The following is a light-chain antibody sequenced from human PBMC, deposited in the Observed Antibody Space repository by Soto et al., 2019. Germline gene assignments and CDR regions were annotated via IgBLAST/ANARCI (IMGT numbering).Light chain of an antibody. CDR3: QHYNSYPWT. Sequence: MPMTESSSRRHASVGDSVTAPCRASQSITSWLAWYQQKPGKAPKLLIYKASSLESGVPSRFSGSGSGTEFTLTISSLQPDDFATYYCQHYNSYPWTFGQPTKVDI. CDR1: QSITSW. CDR2: KAS. J-gene: IGKJ1*01. V-gene: IGKV1-5*03.